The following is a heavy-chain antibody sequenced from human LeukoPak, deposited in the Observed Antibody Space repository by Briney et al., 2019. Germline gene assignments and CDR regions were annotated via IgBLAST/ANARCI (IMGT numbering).Heavy chain of an antibody. V-gene: IGHV3-21*04. Sequence: GGSLRLSCAASGFTFSSYSMNWVRQAPGKGLEWVSSISSSSSYIYYADSVKGRFTISRDNAKNSLYLQMNSLRAEDTALYYCAKAFGWELLYYFDYWGQGTLVTVSS. CDR2: ISSSSSYI. CDR3: AKAFGWELLYYFDY. CDR1: GFTFSSYS. J-gene: IGHJ4*02. D-gene: IGHD1-26*01.